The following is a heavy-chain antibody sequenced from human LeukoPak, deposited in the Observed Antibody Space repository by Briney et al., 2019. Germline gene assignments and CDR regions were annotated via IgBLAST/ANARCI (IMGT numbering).Heavy chain of an antibody. CDR2: ISAGSGSI. CDR3: AKAYSSGWFPCDY. Sequence: PGGSLRLSCAASGFTFSNYAMSWVRQAPGKGLEWVSSISAGSGSIYYADSVKGRFTISRDNSKNTLYVQMNSLRAEDTAVYYCAKAYSSGWFPCDYWGQGTLVTVSS. CDR1: GFTFSNYA. D-gene: IGHD6-19*01. V-gene: IGHV3-23*01. J-gene: IGHJ4*02.